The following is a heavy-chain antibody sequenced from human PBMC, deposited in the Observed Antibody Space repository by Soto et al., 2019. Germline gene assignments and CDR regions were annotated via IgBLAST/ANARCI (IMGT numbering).Heavy chain of an antibody. CDR1: GYPFTSYS. CDR2: SSAYNGDT. D-gene: IGHD1-1*01. V-gene: IGHV1-18*04. CDR3: AREGAVVGTAAYYGMDV. Sequence: QVQLVQSGAEVKEPGASVKVSCKSSGYPFTSYSFSWVRQAPGQGLEWMGWSSAYNGDTRYAQKFQGRVTMTADPYPDSXYMDVRNLRSDDTAVYYCAREGAVVGTAAYYGMDVWGQGTTVTVSS. J-gene: IGHJ6*02.